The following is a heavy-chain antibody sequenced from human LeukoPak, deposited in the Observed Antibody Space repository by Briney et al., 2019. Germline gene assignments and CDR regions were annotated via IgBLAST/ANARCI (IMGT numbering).Heavy chain of an antibody. Sequence: GSLRLSCAASGFTFNSYAMHWVRQAPGEGLEWVAVISYDGSNKYYADSVKGRFTISRDNSKNTLYLQMNSLRAEDTAVYYCARGRYDSSGYYYDYWGQGTLVTVSS. D-gene: IGHD3-22*01. CDR2: ISYDGSNK. CDR1: GFTFNSYA. J-gene: IGHJ4*02. CDR3: ARGRYDSSGYYYDY. V-gene: IGHV3-30-3*01.